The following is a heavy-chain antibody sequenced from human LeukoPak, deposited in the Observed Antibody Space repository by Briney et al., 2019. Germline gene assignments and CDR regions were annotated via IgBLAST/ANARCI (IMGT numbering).Heavy chain of an antibody. CDR3: VREVGRPKTFYFDS. Sequence: GGSLRLSCAASGFTFSQYWMSWVRQAPGKGLEWVANIKHDGSEKQDGSEKNYVDSVKGRFTISRDNAKNSLYLQMSNLRAEDTAMYYCVREVGRPKTFYFDSWGRGTPVTVSS. CDR1: GFTFSQYW. V-gene: IGHV3-7*01. CDR2: IKHDGSEKQDGSEK. D-gene: IGHD3-16*01. J-gene: IGHJ4*02.